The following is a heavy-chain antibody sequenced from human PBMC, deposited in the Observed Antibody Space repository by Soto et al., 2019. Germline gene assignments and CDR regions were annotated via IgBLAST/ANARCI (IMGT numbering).Heavy chain of an antibody. J-gene: IGHJ5*02. V-gene: IGHV3-21*01. CDR1: GFTFSSYS. CDR2: ISSSSSYI. D-gene: IGHD2-2*01. CDR3: ARDRIVVVPAAAAQNWCDP. Sequence: EVQLVESGGGLVKPGGSLRLSCAASGFTFSSYSMNWVRQAPGKGLEWVSSISSSSSYIYYADSVKGRFTISRDNAKSSLYLQMNSRRAEDTAVYYCARDRIVVVPAAAAQNWCDPWSQGTLVTVSS.